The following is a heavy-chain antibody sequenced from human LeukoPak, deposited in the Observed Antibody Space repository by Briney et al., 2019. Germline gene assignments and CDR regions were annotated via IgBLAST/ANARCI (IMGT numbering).Heavy chain of an antibody. CDR2: INHSGST. CDR1: GGSFSGYY. J-gene: IGHJ4*02. D-gene: IGHD3-22*01. CDR3: ARGLYYKNY. V-gene: IGHV4-34*01. Sequence: SETLSLTCAVYGGSFSGYYWSWIRQPPGKGLEWIGEINHSGSTNYNPSLKSRVTISVDTSKNQFPLKLSSVTAADTAVYYCARGLYYKNYWGQGTLVTVSS.